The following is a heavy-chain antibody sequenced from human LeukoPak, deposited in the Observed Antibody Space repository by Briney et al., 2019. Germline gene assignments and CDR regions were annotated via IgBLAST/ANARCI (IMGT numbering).Heavy chain of an antibody. J-gene: IGHJ4*02. V-gene: IGHV3-23*01. Sequence: GGSLRLSCAASGFTFSSYPMRWVRQAPGKGLECVSGISAAGGVTYYADSVKGRFTVSRDNAKNSLYLQMNSLRAEDTAVYYCARDFRIAANDGGNWGQGTLVTVSS. CDR3: ARDFRIAANDGGN. CDR1: GFTFSSYP. CDR2: ISAAGGVT. D-gene: IGHD6-25*01.